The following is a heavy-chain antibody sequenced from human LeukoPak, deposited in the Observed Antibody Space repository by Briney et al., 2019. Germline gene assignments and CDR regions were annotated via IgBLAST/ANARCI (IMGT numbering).Heavy chain of an antibody. Sequence: SQTLSLTCAVSGGSISSGGYSWSWIRQPPGKGLEWIGYIYHSGSTYYNPSLKSRVTISVDTSKNQFSLKLSSVTAADTAVYYCARGAGDDSSGYYYDTPYYFDYWGQGTLVTVSS. CDR1: GGSISSGGYS. D-gene: IGHD3-22*01. CDR3: ARGAGDDSSGYYYDTPYYFDY. CDR2: IYHSGST. V-gene: IGHV4-30-2*01. J-gene: IGHJ4*02.